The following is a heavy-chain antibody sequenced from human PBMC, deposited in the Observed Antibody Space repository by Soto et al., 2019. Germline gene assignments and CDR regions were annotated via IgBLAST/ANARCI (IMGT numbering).Heavy chain of an antibody. D-gene: IGHD4-17*01. CDR1: GGSISSGGYY. Sequence: QVQLQESGPGLVKPSQTLSLTCTVSGGSISSGGYYWSWIRQHPGKGLEWIGYIYYSGSTYYNPSLKSRVTISVDTSKNQFSLKLSSVAAADTAVYYCARTYGDRESWFDPWGQGTLVTVSS. J-gene: IGHJ5*02. V-gene: IGHV4-31*03. CDR3: ARTYGDRESWFDP. CDR2: IYYSGST.